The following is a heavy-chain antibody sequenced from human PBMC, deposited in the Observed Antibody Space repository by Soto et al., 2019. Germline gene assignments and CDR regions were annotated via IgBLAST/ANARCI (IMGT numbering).Heavy chain of an antibody. J-gene: IGHJ4*02. Sequence: QVQLVQSGAEVKKPGSSVKVSCKASGGTFSSYTFIWVRQAPGQGLEWMGRIIPIIGTATSAQNFQGRVTITAHKSTSTANLELSSLRSEDTAVYYCAMTHDLINHDAPISLYWGQGTLVTVSS. D-gene: IGHD1-1*01. CDR1: GGTFSSYT. CDR3: AMTHDLINHDAPISLY. CDR2: IIPIIGTA. V-gene: IGHV1-69*08.